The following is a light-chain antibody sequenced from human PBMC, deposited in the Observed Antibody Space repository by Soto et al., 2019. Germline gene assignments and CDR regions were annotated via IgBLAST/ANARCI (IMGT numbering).Light chain of an antibody. V-gene: IGKV3-20*01. CDR1: QSVSSSY. CDR3: HQYGRSPRT. J-gene: IGKJ1*01. CDR2: GAS. Sequence: EIVLTQSPGTLSLSPGERATLSCRASQSVSSSYLAWYQQKPGQAPRLLIYGASSRATDIPDRFSGSGSGTDFTLTISRLEPEDFAVYYCHQYGRSPRTFGQGTKVEIK.